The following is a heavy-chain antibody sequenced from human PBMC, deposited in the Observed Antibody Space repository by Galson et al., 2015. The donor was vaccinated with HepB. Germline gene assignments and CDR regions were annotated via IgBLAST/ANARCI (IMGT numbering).Heavy chain of an antibody. CDR1: GFTFSSYS. D-gene: IGHD3-22*01. V-gene: IGHV3-21*01. J-gene: IGHJ3*02. CDR3: ARDPSPPYYYDSSGYYGAFDI. Sequence: SLRLSCAASGFTFSSYSMNWVRQAPGKGLEWVSSISSSSSYIYYADSVKGRFTISRDNAKNSLYLQMNSLRAEDTAVYYCARDPSPPYYYDSSGYYGAFDIWGQGTMVTVSS. CDR2: ISSSSSYI.